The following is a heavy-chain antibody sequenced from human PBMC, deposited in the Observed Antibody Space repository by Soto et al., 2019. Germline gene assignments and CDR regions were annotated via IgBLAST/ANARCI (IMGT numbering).Heavy chain of an antibody. CDR1: GYTFTSYG. CDR2: ISGYNGNT. CDR3: ARAGKYYYGSGSPYYYGMDV. Sequence: QVQLVQSGAEVKKPGASVKVSCKASGYTFTSYGVSWVRQAPGQGLEWMGWISGYNGNTNYAQKLQGRVTMTTVTCTSTAHMELRSLRSDDTAVYYCARAGKYYYGSGSPYYYGMDVWGQGITATVSS. D-gene: IGHD3-10*01. V-gene: IGHV1-18*04. J-gene: IGHJ6*02.